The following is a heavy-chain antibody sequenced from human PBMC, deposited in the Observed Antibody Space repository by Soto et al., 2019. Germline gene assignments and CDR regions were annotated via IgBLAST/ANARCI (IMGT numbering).Heavy chain of an antibody. D-gene: IGHD3-10*01. V-gene: IGHV1-18*01. CDR1: GYTFTSYG. Sequence: XVKVSCKASGYTFTSYGISGVRQAPGQGLEWMGWINVYNGNTKYAQKVQGRVTMTTDTSTSTAYMELRSLRSDDTHVYYCARGVGSGSYYNQYNWFDPWGQGTLVTVSS. CDR2: INVYNGNT. CDR3: ARGVGSGSYYNQYNWFDP. J-gene: IGHJ5*02.